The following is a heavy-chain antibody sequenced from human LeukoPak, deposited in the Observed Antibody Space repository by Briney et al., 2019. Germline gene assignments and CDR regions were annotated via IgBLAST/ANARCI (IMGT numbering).Heavy chain of an antibody. CDR2: IWYDVSNK. J-gene: IGHJ4*02. Sequence: GGSLRLSCAASGFTFSSYGMHWVRQAPGKGLEWVAVIWYDVSNKYYADSVKGRFTISRDNSKNTLYLQMNSLRAEDTAVYYCAISRRGYCSGGSCYSGFPSWGQGTLVTVSS. V-gene: IGHV3-33*01. CDR1: GFTFSSYG. D-gene: IGHD2-15*01. CDR3: AISRRGYCSGGSCYSGFPS.